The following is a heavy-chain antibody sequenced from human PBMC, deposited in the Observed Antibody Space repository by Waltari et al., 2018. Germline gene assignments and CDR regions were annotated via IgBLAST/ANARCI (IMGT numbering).Heavy chain of an antibody. CDR3: ATVRGSPWNYYGVDV. Sequence: EVQLVESGGGLVKPGGSLRLSCAASGLPFSDACLRWVRQAPGKGLEWLGRIKSKTDGGTIDYAAPVKGRFTISRDDSKNMLYLQIHSLNTEDTAVYYCATVRGSPWNYYGVDVWGQGTTVTVSS. V-gene: IGHV3-15*01. D-gene: IGHD5-12*01. CDR2: IKSKTDGGTI. J-gene: IGHJ6*02. CDR1: GLPFSDAC.